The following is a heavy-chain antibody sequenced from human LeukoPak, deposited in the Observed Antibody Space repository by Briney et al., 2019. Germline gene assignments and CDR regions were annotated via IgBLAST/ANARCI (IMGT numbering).Heavy chain of an antibody. J-gene: IGHJ6*03. D-gene: IGHD2-2*01. V-gene: IGHV3-23*01. CDR1: GVTSNNFA. Sequence: GGSLRLSCVASGVTSNNFAMNWVRQAPGKGLEWVSSVSATGLYTYYADSVKGRFTISRGNSHNTVFLQMNSLRADDTAVYYCAKDTPFRGPGQLYYMVVWGTGTTVTVS. CDR3: AKDTPFRGPGQLYYMVV. CDR2: VSATGLYT.